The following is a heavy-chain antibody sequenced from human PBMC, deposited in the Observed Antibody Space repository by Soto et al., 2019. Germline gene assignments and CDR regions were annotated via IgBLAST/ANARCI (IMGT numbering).Heavy chain of an antibody. V-gene: IGHV1-18*01. Sequence: ASGKVSCTASGYTFTSYGISWVRQAPGQGLEWMGWISACNGNTNYAQKLQGRVTMTTDTSKNQFSLKLSSVTAADTAVYYCARRGACSGGSCPWVNWFDPWGQGTLVTVSS. CDR3: ARRGACSGGSCPWVNWFDP. J-gene: IGHJ5*02. CDR1: GYTFTSYG. CDR2: ISACNGNT. D-gene: IGHD2-15*01.